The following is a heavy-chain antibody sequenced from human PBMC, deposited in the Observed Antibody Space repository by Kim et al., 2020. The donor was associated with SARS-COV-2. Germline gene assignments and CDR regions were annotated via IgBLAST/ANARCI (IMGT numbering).Heavy chain of an antibody. Sequence: SETLSLTCTVSGGSISSGGYYWSWIRQHPGKGLEWIGYIYYSGSTYYNPSLKSRVTISVDTSKNQFSLKLSSVTAADAAVYYCARGRYGGNDIQSGSFDPWGQGTLVTVSS. J-gene: IGHJ5*02. V-gene: IGHV4-31*03. CDR3: ARGRYGGNDIQSGSFDP. D-gene: IGHD2-15*01. CDR1: GGSISSGGYY. CDR2: IYYSGST.